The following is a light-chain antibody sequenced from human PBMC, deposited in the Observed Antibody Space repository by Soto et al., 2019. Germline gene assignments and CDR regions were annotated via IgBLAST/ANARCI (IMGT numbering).Light chain of an antibody. Sequence: IMLTQSPGTLSSTPGERATLSCRASQSVPTNNLAWYQQRPGQAPRLLIYDASTRATGIPARFSGSGSGTDFTLTITSLEPEDFAVYYCQQRSNWPPTFGQGTKVDI. V-gene: IGKV3D-20*02. CDR1: QSVPTNN. CDR2: DAS. CDR3: QQRSNWPPT. J-gene: IGKJ1*01.